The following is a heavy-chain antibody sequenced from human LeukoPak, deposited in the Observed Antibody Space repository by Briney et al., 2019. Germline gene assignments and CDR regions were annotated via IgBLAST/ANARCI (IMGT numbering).Heavy chain of an antibody. V-gene: IGHV1-2*02. CDR1: GYTFTGYY. CDR2: INPNSGGT. CDR3: ARGKYYYDSRPVAGWYFDY. D-gene: IGHD3-22*01. J-gene: IGHJ4*02. Sequence: RASVKVSCKASGYTFTGYYMHWVRQAPGQGLEWMGWINPNSGGTNYAQKFQGRVTMTRDTSISTAYMELSRLRSDDTAVYYCARGKYYYDSRPVAGWYFDYWGQGTLVTVSS.